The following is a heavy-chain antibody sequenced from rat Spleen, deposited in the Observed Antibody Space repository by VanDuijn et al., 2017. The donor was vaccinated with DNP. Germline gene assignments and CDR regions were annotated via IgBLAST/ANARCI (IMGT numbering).Heavy chain of an antibody. J-gene: IGHJ4*01. CDR1: GYSITSAY. V-gene: IGHV3-1*01. D-gene: IGHD1-4*01. CDR3: ARSGGMDA. Sequence: EVQLQESGPGLVKPSQSLSLTCSVTGYSITSAYRWNWIRKFPGNRMEWIGRISYSGITSYNPSLKSRISITRDTSKNQFFLQLNSVTTEDTATYYCARSGGMDAWGQGTSVTVSP. CDR2: ISYSGIT.